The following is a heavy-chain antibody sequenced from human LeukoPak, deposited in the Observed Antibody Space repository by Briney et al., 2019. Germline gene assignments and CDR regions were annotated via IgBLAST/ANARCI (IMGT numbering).Heavy chain of an antibody. J-gene: IGHJ3*02. CDR2: MRSSDNTI. D-gene: IGHD6-19*01. CDR3: VRDHQWAFDI. V-gene: IGHV3-48*01. Sequence: PGGSLRLSCAASGFTFSSYSMNWVRQAPGKGLEWVSYMRSSDNTIYYADSVKGRFTISRDSAKNSLYLQMNGLRAEDTAVYYCVRDHQWAFDIWGQGTMVTASS. CDR1: GFTFSSYS.